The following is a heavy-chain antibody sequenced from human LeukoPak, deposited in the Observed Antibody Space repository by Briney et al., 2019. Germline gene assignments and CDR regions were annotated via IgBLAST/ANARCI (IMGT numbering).Heavy chain of an antibody. CDR1: GFTFSSYG. J-gene: IGHJ4*02. CDR2: ISYDGSNK. CDR3: AKDPSSSSRQIFDY. Sequence: PGRSLRLSCAASGFTFSSYGMHWVRQAPGKGLEWVAVISYDGSNKYYADSVKGRFTISRDNSKNTLYLQMNSLRAEDTAAYYCAKDPSSSSRQIFDYWGQGTLVTVSS. D-gene: IGHD6-6*01. V-gene: IGHV3-30*18.